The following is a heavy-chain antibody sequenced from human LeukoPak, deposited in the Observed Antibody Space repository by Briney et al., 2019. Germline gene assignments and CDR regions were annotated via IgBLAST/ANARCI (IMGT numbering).Heavy chain of an antibody. CDR3: ARDHCPYCSGGSCYSGYY. CDR1: GYTFTSYG. V-gene: IGHV1-18*01. CDR2: ISAYNGNT. Sequence: ASVKVSCKASGYTFTSYGISWVRQAPGQGLEWMGWISAYNGNTNYAQKLQGRVTMTTDTSTSTAYMELRSLRSDDTAVYYCARDHCPYCSGGSCYSGYYWGQGTLVAVSS. D-gene: IGHD2-15*01. J-gene: IGHJ4*02.